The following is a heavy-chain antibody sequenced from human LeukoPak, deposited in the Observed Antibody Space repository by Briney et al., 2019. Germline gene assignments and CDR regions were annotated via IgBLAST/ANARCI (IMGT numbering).Heavy chain of an antibody. CDR3: ARRAGEYSHPYDY. CDR2: IYSGGNT. J-gene: IGHJ4*02. CDR1: GFTVSSNY. Sequence: GGSLRLSCAASGFTVSSNYMNWVRQAPGKGLEWVSVIYSGGNTHYSDSVKGRFTISRDNSKNTLYLQMNSLRAEDTAIYYCARRAGEYSHPYDYWGQGTLVTVSS. V-gene: IGHV3-53*01. D-gene: IGHD2-15*01.